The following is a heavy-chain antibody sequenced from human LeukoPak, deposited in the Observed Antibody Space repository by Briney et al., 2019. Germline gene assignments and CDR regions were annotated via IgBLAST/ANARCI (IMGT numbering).Heavy chain of an antibody. CDR2: IYTSGSI. J-gene: IGHJ5*02. Sequence: SETLSLTCTVSGGSISSGSYYWSWIRQPAGKGLEWIGRIYTSGSINYNPSLKSRVTISVDTSKNQFSLKLSSVTAADTAVYYCARDLTLLANWFDPWGQGTLVTVSS. V-gene: IGHV4-61*02. CDR3: ARDLTLLANWFDP. CDR1: GGSISSGSYY. D-gene: IGHD3-10*01.